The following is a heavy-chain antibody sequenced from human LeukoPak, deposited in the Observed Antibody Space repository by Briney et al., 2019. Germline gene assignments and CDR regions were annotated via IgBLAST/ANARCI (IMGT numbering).Heavy chain of an antibody. D-gene: IGHD3-9*01. CDR3: ARKVPYYDILTGVHTFVY. CDR2: IRSSSSHI. V-gene: IGHV3-21*01. CDR1: GFTFSSYS. J-gene: IGHJ4*02. Sequence: PGGSLRLSCGASGFTFSSYSMIWVRQAPGKGLEWVSSIRSSSSHIYYADSVKRRFTMSSDHDKNPLYLQMNSWRDEDTAVYCCARKVPYYDILTGVHTFVYWGQGTLVTVSS.